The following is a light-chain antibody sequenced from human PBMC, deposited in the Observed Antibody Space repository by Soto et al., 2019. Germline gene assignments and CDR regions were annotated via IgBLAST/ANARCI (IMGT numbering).Light chain of an antibody. CDR3: QQYNNWPPVWT. CDR2: GAS. CDR1: QSVSTN. J-gene: IGKJ1*01. Sequence: EIVMTQSPATLSVSPGERATLSCRARQSVSTNLAWYQQKPGQAPRLLIYGASTRATGIPARFSGSGSGTEFTLTISSLQSEDFAVYYCQQYNNWPPVWTFGQGTKVDIK. V-gene: IGKV3-15*01.